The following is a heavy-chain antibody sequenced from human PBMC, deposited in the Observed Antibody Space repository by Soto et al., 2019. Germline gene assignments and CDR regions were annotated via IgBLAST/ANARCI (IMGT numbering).Heavy chain of an antibody. V-gene: IGHV3-7*03. Sequence: PGGSLRLSCAASGITLSSYWMSWVRQAPGKGLGWVANIKYDGSEIYYVDSVKGRFTISRDNAKNSLFLQMNSLRAEDTAVYYCVRDGNSGWHFDYWGQGTLVTVSS. CDR2: IKYDGSEI. J-gene: IGHJ4*02. D-gene: IGHD6-19*01. CDR1: GITLSSYW. CDR3: VRDGNSGWHFDY.